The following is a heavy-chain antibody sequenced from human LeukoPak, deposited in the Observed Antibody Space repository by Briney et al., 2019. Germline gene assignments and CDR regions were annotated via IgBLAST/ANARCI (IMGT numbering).Heavy chain of an antibody. J-gene: IGHJ3*02. CDR1: GGSFSGYY. CDR3: ARGQQNISDFWSGYYSSAFDI. CDR2: INHSGST. V-gene: IGHV4-34*01. D-gene: IGHD3-3*01. Sequence: PSETLSLTFAVYGGSFSGYYWSWIRQPPGKGLEWIGEINHSGSTNYNPSLKSRVTISVDTSKNQFSLKLSSVTAADTAVYYCARGQQNISDFWSGYYSSAFDIWGQGTMVTVSS.